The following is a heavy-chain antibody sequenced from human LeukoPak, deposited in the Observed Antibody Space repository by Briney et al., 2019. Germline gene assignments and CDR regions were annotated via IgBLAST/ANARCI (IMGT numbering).Heavy chain of an antibody. Sequence: ASVKVSCKASGYTFTSYGISWVRQAPGQGLEWMGWISAYNDNTNYAQKLQGRVTMTTDTSTSTAYMELRSLRSDDTAVYYCARDQVVGEINAEYFQHWGQGTLVTVSS. CDR3: ARDQVVGEINAEYFQH. CDR2: ISAYNDNT. CDR1: GYTFTSYG. V-gene: IGHV1-18*01. D-gene: IGHD1-26*01. J-gene: IGHJ1*01.